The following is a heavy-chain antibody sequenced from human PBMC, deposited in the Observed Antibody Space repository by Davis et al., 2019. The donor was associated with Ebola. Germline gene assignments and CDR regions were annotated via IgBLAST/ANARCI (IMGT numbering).Heavy chain of an antibody. J-gene: IGHJ4*02. CDR3: AKLLTATGGPDY. D-gene: IGHD6-13*01. V-gene: IGHV3-23*01. CDR1: GFTFSNFA. CDR2: ISASGADI. Sequence: GESLKISCAASGFTFSNFAMSWVRQAPGGGLEWVSGISASGADIKYADSVRGRFSISRDDSKSTLFLQMNSLRPEDTAVYYCAKLLTATGGPDYWGQGTLVTVSS.